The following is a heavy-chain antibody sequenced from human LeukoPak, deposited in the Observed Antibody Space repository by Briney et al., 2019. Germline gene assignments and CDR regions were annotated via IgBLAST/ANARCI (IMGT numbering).Heavy chain of an antibody. Sequence: GGSLRLSCAASGFTFSSYDMSWVRQAPGKGLEWVSAISGSGGSTYNADSVKGRFTISRDNSKNTLYLQMNSLRAEDTAVYYCARAGNIRFDYWGQGTLVTVSS. CDR3: ARAGNIRFDY. D-gene: IGHD2/OR15-2a*01. CDR1: GFTFSSYD. J-gene: IGHJ4*02. V-gene: IGHV3-23*01. CDR2: ISGSGGST.